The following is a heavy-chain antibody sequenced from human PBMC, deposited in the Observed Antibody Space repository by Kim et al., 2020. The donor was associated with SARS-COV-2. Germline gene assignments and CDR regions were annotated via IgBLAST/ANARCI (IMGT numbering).Heavy chain of an antibody. J-gene: IGHJ4*02. D-gene: IGHD3-22*01. CDR1: GFTFDDYA. CDR3: ATNSYYYDSSGTQEYDY. Sequence: GGSLRLSCAASGFTFDDYAMHWVRQAPGKGLEWVSLISGDGGSTYYADSVKGRFTISRDNSKNSLYLQMNSLRTEDTALYYCATNSYYYDSSGTQEYDYWGQGTLVTVSS. CDR2: ISGDGGST. V-gene: IGHV3-43*02.